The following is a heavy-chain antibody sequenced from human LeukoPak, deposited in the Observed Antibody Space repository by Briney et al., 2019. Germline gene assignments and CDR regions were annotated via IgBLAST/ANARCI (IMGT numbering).Heavy chain of an antibody. CDR2: MNPNSGNT. CDR3: ARWPLRRSGFDP. J-gene: IGHJ5*02. D-gene: IGHD5-12*01. CDR1: GYTFTSYD. Sequence: ASVKVSCKASGYTFTSYDINWVRQATGQGLEWMGWMNPNSGNTGYAQKFQGRVTMTRNTSISTAYMELSSLRSEDTAVYYSARWPLRRSGFDPWGQGTLVTVSS. V-gene: IGHV1-8*01.